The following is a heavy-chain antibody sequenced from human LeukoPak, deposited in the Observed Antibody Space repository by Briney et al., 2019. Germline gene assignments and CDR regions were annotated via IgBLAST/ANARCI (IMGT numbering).Heavy chain of an antibody. J-gene: IGHJ4*02. V-gene: IGHV5-51*01. CDR2: IYPCCSDT. Sequence: GESLKISCKGSGYSFTSYWIAWVRQMPRRGLEWMGGIYPCCSDTIYSTSFQGQVTISADKSIRTLYLQWSRLKASDSAIYYCARRGRVSEYFDSWGQGTLVAVSS. CDR1: GYSFTSYW. D-gene: IGHD2-21*01. CDR3: ARRGRVSEYFDS.